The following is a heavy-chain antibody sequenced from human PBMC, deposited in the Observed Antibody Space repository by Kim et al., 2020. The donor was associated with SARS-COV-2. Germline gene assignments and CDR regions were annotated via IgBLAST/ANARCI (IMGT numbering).Heavy chain of an antibody. J-gene: IGHJ5*02. CDR3: AKVTRVGWLKGGWFDP. V-gene: IGHV3-30*02. D-gene: IGHD3-10*02. Sequence: VKGRFTISRDNSKNTLYLQRNSLRAEDTAVYYCAKVTRVGWLKGGWFDPWGQGTLVTVSS.